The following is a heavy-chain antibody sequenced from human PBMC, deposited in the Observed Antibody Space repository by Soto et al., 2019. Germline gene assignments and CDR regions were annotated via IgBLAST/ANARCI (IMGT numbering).Heavy chain of an antibody. J-gene: IGHJ4*02. CDR2: IFSSGST. V-gene: IGHV4-4*07. CDR1: GGSINTFY. Sequence: SETLSLTCTVSGGSINTFYWSWVRQPAGKGLEWIGRIFSSGSTSFNPSLESRVAMSVDTSKNHFPLNLSSVTAADMAVYYCAREGSYSAYNFAHGIQLWSFDFWGQGALVTVSS. D-gene: IGHD5-12*01. CDR3: AREGSYSAYNFAHGIQLWSFDF.